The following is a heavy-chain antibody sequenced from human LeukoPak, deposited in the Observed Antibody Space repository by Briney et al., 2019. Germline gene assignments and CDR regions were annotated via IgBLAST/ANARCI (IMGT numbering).Heavy chain of an antibody. D-gene: IGHD1-14*01. Sequence: GSLRLSCAASGFTFSSYSMNWVRQAPGKGLEWVSSISSSSSYIYYADSVKGRFTISRDNAKNSLYLQMNSLRAEDTAVYYCARAPRTQKNLGFWGQGTLVTVSS. CDR2: ISSSSSYI. J-gene: IGHJ4*02. CDR1: GFTFSSYS. V-gene: IGHV3-21*01. CDR3: ARAPRTQKNLGF.